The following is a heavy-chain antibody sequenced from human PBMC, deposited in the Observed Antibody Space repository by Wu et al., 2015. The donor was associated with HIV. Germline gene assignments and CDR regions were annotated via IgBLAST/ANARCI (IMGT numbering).Heavy chain of an antibody. CDR2: ICPKSGDI. CDR1: GYSFTAYC. D-gene: IGHD4-17*01. V-gene: IGHV1-2*02. CDR3: ARGAGKLDISVNTHYYHMDV. J-gene: IGHJ6*04. Sequence: QVQLVQSGADVKKPGASVKVSCKAVGYSFTAYCIHWVRQAPGQGLDWMGWICPKSGDINYAQKFQGRVTMTRDTSISTAYMELTRLRSDDTAVYYCARGAGKLDISVNTHYYHMDVWGKGTTVTVSS.